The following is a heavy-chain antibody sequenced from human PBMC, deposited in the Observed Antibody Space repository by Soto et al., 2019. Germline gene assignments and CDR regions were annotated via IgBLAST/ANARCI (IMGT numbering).Heavy chain of an antibody. J-gene: IGHJ4*02. Sequence: PSETLSLTCRVSGGSISNDYWTWIRQPPGKGLEWIGYIYKGGSINYNPSLKSRVTISVDTSNNQFSLKLSSVTAADTAIYYCARYARIPDYWGQGTLVTVSS. V-gene: IGHV4-59*01. D-gene: IGHD2-2*01. CDR2: IYKGGSI. CDR3: ARYARIPDY. CDR1: GGSISNDY.